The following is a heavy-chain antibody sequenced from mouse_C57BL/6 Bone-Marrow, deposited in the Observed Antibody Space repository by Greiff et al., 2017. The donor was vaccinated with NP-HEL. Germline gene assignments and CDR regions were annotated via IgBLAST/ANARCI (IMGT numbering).Heavy chain of an antibody. CDR2: ISSGGSYT. Sequence: EVQVVESGGDLVKPGGSLKLSCAASGFTFSSYGMSWVRQTPDKRLEWVATISSGGSYTYYPDSVKGRFTISRDNAKNTLYLQMSSLKSEDTAMYYCARQLPYYYAMDYWGQGTSVTVSS. CDR1: GFTFSSYG. V-gene: IGHV5-6*01. J-gene: IGHJ4*01. D-gene: IGHD2-12*01. CDR3: ARQLPYYYAMDY.